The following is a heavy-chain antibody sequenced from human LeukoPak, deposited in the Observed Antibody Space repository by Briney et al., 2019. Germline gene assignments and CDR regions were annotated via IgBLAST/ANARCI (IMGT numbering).Heavy chain of an antibody. Sequence: GASVTVSCKASGYTFTGYYMHWVRQAPGQGLEWMGWINPNSGGTNYAQKFQGRVTMTRDTSISTAYMELSRLRSDDTAVYYCARDDLNCSSTSCYADWFDPWGQGTLVTVSS. CDR1: GYTFTGYY. D-gene: IGHD2-2*01. CDR2: INPNSGGT. J-gene: IGHJ5*02. CDR3: ARDDLNCSSTSCYADWFDP. V-gene: IGHV1-2*02.